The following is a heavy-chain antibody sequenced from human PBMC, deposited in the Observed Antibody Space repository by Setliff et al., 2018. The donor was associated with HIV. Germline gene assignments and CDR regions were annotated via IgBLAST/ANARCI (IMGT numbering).Heavy chain of an antibody. CDR1: GIIFSNYG. V-gene: IGHV3-30*02. Sequence: GGSLRLSCAASGIIFSNYGMHWVRQAPGKGLEWVAYVRFDGNDKYYRDSVKGRFTISRDNHKKTLYLQMNSLRAEDTAVYYCAKEHADYYDSSGYYFDYWGQGTLVTVSS. J-gene: IGHJ4*02. CDR3: AKEHADYYDSSGYYFDY. CDR2: VRFDGNDK. D-gene: IGHD3-22*01.